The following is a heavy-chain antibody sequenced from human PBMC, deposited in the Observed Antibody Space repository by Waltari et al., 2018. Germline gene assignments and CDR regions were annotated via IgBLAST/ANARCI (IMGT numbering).Heavy chain of an antibody. D-gene: IGHD3-10*01. CDR1: GGSISSGGYS. CDR3: ARDRGDWFDP. CDR2: IYHSGST. J-gene: IGHJ5*02. V-gene: IGHV4-30-2*01. Sequence: QLQLKESGPGLVKPSQTLSLTCAVSGGSISSGGYSWSWSRQPPGKCLEWIGYIYHSGSTYYNPSLKGRVTISVDRSKNQFSLKLSSVTAADTAVYYCARDRGDWFDPWGQGTLVTVSS.